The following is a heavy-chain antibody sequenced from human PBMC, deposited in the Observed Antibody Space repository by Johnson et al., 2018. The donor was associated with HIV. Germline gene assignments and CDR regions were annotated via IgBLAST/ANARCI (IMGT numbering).Heavy chain of an antibody. D-gene: IGHD1-26*01. CDR2: IKCDGSEK. J-gene: IGHJ3*02. CDR3: VRGGGVVGNAFDI. CDR1: GFTFSSYG. Sequence: VQLVESGGGVVQPGRSLRLSCAASGFTFSSYGMHWVRQAPEKGLEWVADIKCDGSEKYYVDSVKGRLTISRDNAKNSLYLQVNSLRAEDMTVYYCVRGGGVVGNAFDIWGQGTMVTVSS. V-gene: IGHV3-52*01.